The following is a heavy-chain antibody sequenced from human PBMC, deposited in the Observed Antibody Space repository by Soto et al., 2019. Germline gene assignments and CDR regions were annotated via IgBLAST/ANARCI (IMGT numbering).Heavy chain of an antibody. Sequence: EVQLVESGGGLVKPGGSLRLSCAASGFTFSNAWMMWVRQSPGKGLEWDGRIKSNTDGGTTDYAAPVKGRFTISRDDSKNTLYLQMSSLKTEDTAVYYCTTRFDPWGQGTLVTVSS. CDR2: IKSNTDGGTT. J-gene: IGHJ5*02. CDR3: TTRFDP. V-gene: IGHV3-15*01. CDR1: GFTFSNAW.